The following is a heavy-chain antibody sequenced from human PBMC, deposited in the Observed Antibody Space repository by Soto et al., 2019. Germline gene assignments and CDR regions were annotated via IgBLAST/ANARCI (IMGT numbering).Heavy chain of an antibody. V-gene: IGHV3-23*01. D-gene: IGHD1-1*01. Sequence: PGGSLRLSCAASGFTFSSYAMSWVRQAPGKGLEWVSAISGSGGSTYYADSVKGRFTISRDNSKNTLYLQVNSLRAEDTAVYYCAKVQGDWNYCYGMDVWGQGTTVTVSS. CDR2: ISGSGGST. CDR3: AKVQGDWNYCYGMDV. J-gene: IGHJ6*02. CDR1: GFTFSSYA.